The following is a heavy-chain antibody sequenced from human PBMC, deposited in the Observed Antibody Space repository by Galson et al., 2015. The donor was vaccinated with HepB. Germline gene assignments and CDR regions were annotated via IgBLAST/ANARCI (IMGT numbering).Heavy chain of an antibody. V-gene: IGHV3-73*01. CDR3: TRLAYLSGYSSS. D-gene: IGHD6-13*01. CDR1: GFTFSGSA. J-gene: IGHJ4*02. Sequence: SLRLSCAASGFTFSGSAIHWVRQTYGKGLEWVGRIRSKASNYATAYTASLKGRFTISRDDSKNTAYLHMRSLRTEDTAVYYCTRLAYLSGYSSSWGQGTLVTVSS. CDR2: IRSKASNYAT.